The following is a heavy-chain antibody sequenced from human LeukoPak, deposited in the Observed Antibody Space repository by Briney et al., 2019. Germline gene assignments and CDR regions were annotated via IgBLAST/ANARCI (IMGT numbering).Heavy chain of an antibody. CDR2: KYYSGSI. V-gene: IGHV4-61*01. Sequence: TSETLSLTCDVSGVSINTCCYYWTWIRQPPGKGLEWIGYKYYSGSIRYNSSLRSRLTISLDTSKNQFSLRLTSVTAADTAVYYCARGRSYGFYFDSWGPGNLVIVSS. CDR3: ARGRSYGFYFDS. CDR1: GVSINTCCYY. J-gene: IGHJ4*02. D-gene: IGHD5-18*01.